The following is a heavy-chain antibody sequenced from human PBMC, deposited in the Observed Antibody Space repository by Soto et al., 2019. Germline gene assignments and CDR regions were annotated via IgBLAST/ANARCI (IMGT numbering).Heavy chain of an antibody. CDR3: ARDYYGDYILDC. Sequence: QVQLVESGGGLVKPGGSLRLSCVVSGFSFSDYYMSWIRQAPGKGLEWISYISNTGSTKYYADSVKGRFTISRDNAKNSLYLQMNSLRGEDTAVYYCARDYYGDYILDCWGQGTLVTVSS. J-gene: IGHJ4*02. CDR2: ISNTGSTK. D-gene: IGHD4-17*01. V-gene: IGHV3-11*01. CDR1: GFSFSDYY.